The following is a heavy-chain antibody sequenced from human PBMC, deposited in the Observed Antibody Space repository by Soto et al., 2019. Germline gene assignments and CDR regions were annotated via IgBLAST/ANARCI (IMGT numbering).Heavy chain of an antibody. CDR1: GGSISSYY. V-gene: IGHV4-59*12. CDR3: ARVLDKHSSSWYVNY. D-gene: IGHD6-13*01. J-gene: IGHJ4*02. Sequence: PSETLSLTCTVSGGSISSYYWSWIRQPPGKGLEWIGYIYYSGSTNYNPSLKSRVTISVDTSKNQFSLKLSSVTAADTAVYYCARVLDKHSSSWYVNYWGQGTLVTVSS. CDR2: IYYSGST.